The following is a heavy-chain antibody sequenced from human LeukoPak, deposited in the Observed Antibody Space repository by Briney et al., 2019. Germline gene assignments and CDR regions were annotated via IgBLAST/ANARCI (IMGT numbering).Heavy chain of an antibody. CDR2: ISSSSSTI. CDR1: GFTFSSYS. J-gene: IGHJ4*02. Sequence: GGSLRLSCAASGFTFSSYSMNWVRQAPGKGLEWVSYISSSSSTIYYADSVKGRFTISRDNAKNSLYLQMNSLRAGDTAVYYCARLGLVRNFDYWGQGTLVTVSS. V-gene: IGHV3-48*01. D-gene: IGHD3/OR15-3a*01. CDR3: ARLGLVRNFDY.